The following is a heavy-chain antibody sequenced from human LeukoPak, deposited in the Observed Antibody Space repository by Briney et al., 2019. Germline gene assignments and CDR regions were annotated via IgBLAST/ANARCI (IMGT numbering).Heavy chain of an antibody. Sequence: PGGSLRLSCAASGFTFSSYWMSWVRQAPGKGLEWVANIKQDGSEKYYVDSVKGRFTISRDNAKNSLYLQMNSLRAEDTAVYYCARARGTNGNWFDPWGQGTLVTVSS. V-gene: IGHV3-7*03. CDR1: GFTFSSYW. J-gene: IGHJ5*02. CDR3: ARARGTNGNWFDP. CDR2: IKQDGSEK.